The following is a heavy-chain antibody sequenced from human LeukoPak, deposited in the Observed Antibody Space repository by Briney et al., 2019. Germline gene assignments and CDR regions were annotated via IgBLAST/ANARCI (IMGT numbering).Heavy chain of an antibody. J-gene: IGHJ5*02. D-gene: IGHD6-13*01. Sequence: GASVTVSCKASGGTFSSYAISWVQQAPGQGLEWMGGIIPIFGTANYAQKFQGRVTITTDESTSTAYMELSSLRSEDTAVYYCARDYNSGIAAAGTWFDPWGQGTLVTVSS. V-gene: IGHV1-69*05. CDR2: IIPIFGTA. CDR3: ARDYNSGIAAAGTWFDP. CDR1: GGTFSSYA.